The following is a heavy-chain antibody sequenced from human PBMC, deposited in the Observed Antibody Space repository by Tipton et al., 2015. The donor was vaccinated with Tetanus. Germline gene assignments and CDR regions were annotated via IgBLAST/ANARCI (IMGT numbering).Heavy chain of an antibody. V-gene: IGHV4-59*01. CDR3: VRGNGGNCCHVDS. Sequence: TLSLTCIVSGGSMSGYYWSWIRQPPGKGLEWIGYIYDTGNTNYKSSLKSRVTMSVDTSKNQFSLKLTSVTAADTAMYYCVRGNGGNCCHVDSWGQGTLVTVSS. CDR1: GGSMSGYY. CDR2: IYDTGNT. J-gene: IGHJ4*02. D-gene: IGHD2-15*01.